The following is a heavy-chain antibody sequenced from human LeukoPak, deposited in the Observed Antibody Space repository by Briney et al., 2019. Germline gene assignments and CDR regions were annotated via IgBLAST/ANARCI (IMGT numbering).Heavy chain of an antibody. D-gene: IGHD3-10*01. J-gene: IGHJ3*02. Sequence: ASVKVSCKASGYTFTSYGISWVRQAPGQGLEWMGWISAYNGNTNYAQKLQGRVTMTTDTSTSTAYMELRSLRSDDTAVYYCARAEYYYGSGSYLLWGPSQAFDIWGQGTMVTVSS. CDR1: GYTFTSYG. V-gene: IGHV1-18*01. CDR2: ISAYNGNT. CDR3: ARAEYYYGSGSYLLWGPSQAFDI.